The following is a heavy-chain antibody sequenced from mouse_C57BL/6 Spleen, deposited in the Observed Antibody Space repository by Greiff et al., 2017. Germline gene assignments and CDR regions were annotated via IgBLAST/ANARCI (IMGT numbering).Heavy chain of an antibody. Sequence: DVHLVESGPGLVKPSQSLSLTCSVTGYSITSGYYWNWIRQFPGNKLEWMGYISYDGSNNYNPSLKNRISITRDTSKNQFFLKLNSVTTEDTATYYCARDPGEGAMDYWGQGTSVTVYS. CDR2: ISYDGSN. J-gene: IGHJ4*01. CDR3: ARDPGEGAMDY. V-gene: IGHV3-6*01. CDR1: GYSITSGYY.